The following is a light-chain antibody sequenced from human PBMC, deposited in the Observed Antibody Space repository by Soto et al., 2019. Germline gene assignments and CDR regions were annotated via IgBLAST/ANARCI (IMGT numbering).Light chain of an antibody. CDR2: EGS. V-gene: IGLV2-23*01. Sequence: LTQPASVSGSPGQSITISCTGTSSDVGSYKFVSWYQQHPGKAPKLMIYEGSKRPSGVSNRFSGSKSGNTASLTISGLQAEDEADYYCCSYAGSSTLVFGGGTKLTVL. J-gene: IGLJ2*01. CDR3: CSYAGSSTLV. CDR1: SSDVGSYKF.